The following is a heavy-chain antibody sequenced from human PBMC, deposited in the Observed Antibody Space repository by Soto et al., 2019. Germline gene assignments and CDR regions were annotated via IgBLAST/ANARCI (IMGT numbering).Heavy chain of an antibody. J-gene: IGHJ4*02. Sequence: VQLAESGGVLVQPGGSLRLSCVASGFTFSDHWMHWVRQAPGKGMVWVSRINSGGSRTNYADSVKGRFTISRDNAKNTLYLEMNSLSVEDTAVYYSARGNCSGDTCFFGGTHWGRGTLVTVSS. D-gene: IGHD2-21*02. V-gene: IGHV3-74*01. CDR1: GFTFSDHW. CDR2: INSGGSRT. CDR3: ARGNCSGDTCFFGGTH.